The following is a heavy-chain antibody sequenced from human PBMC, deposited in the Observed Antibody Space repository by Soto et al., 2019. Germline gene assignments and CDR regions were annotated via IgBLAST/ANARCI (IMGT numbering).Heavy chain of an antibody. D-gene: IGHD3-22*01. CDR2: IIPIFGTA. J-gene: IGHJ4*02. CDR1: GGTFSSYA. V-gene: IGHV1-69*13. Sequence: SVKVSCKASGGTFSSYAISWVRQAPGQGLEWMGGIIPIFGTANYAQKFQGRVTITADESTSTAYMELSSLRSEDTAVYYCATYYYDSSGYYYFDYWGQGTLVTVSS. CDR3: ATYYYDSSGYYYFDY.